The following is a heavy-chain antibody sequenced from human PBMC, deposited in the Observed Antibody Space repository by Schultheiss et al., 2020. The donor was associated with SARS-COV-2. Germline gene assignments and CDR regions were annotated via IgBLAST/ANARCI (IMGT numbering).Heavy chain of an antibody. D-gene: IGHD1-14*01. V-gene: IGHV4-34*01. Sequence: SQTLSLTCAVYGGSFSGYYSSWIRQPPGKGLEWIGEINHSGSTSYNPSLKSRVTISVDTSKNQFSLKLSSVTAADTAVYYCARWTETQHAYFDYWGQGTLVTVSS. CDR2: INHSGST. CDR3: ARWTETQHAYFDY. J-gene: IGHJ4*02. CDR1: GGSFSGYY.